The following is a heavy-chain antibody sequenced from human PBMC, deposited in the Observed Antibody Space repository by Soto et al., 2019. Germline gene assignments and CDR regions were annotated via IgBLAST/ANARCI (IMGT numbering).Heavy chain of an antibody. J-gene: IGHJ4*02. D-gene: IGHD3-10*01. V-gene: IGHV1-69*13. Sequence: ASVKVSCKASGGTFSSYAISWVRQAPGQGLGWMGGIIPIFGTANYAQKFQGRVTITADESTSTAYMELSSLRSEDTAVYYCARSQGVLWFGEFDYWGQGTLVTVSS. CDR1: GGTFSSYA. CDR3: ARSQGVLWFGEFDY. CDR2: IIPIFGTA.